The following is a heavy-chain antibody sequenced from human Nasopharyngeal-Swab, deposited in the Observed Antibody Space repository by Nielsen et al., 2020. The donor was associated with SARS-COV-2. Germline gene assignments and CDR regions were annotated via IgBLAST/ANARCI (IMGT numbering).Heavy chain of an antibody. CDR3: AKSRDGYNSKGMDV. Sequence: IRQPTGKGLEWIGRINTSGSTNYNPSLKSRVTISVDTSKNQFSLKLSSVTAADTAIYYCAKSRDGYNSKGMDVWGQGTTVTVSS. D-gene: IGHD5-24*01. CDR2: INTSGST. J-gene: IGHJ6*02. V-gene: IGHV4-4*08.